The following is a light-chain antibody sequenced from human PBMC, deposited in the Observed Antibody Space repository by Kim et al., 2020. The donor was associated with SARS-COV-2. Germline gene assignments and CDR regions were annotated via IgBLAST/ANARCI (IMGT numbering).Light chain of an antibody. J-gene: IGKJ3*01. CDR2: GAS. V-gene: IGKV3-20*01. CDR3: QRGT. Sequence: GTLSLAPGGRATLSCRAGQSVSSSYLAWYRQKPGQAPRLLIYGASSRATGIPDRFSGSGSGTDFTLTISRLEPEDFAVYYCQRGTFGPGTKVDIK. CDR1: QSVSSSY.